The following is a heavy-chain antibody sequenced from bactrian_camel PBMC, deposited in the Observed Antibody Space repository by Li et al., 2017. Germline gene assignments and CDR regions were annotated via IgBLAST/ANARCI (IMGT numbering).Heavy chain of an antibody. CDR1: GFDYSRTC. CDR3: AAGSYGIGVFTY. Sequence: QLVESGGGSVQAGGSLKLACTGSGFDYSRTCTGWFRQTVGKEREGVGDIDSAGSTVYADSVNGRFTISKDNAKNTLYLQMNSLKPEDTAVYLCAAGSYGIGVFTYWGQGTQVTVS. D-gene: IGHD3*01. J-gene: IGHJ4*01. CDR2: IDSAGST. V-gene: IGHV3S53*01.